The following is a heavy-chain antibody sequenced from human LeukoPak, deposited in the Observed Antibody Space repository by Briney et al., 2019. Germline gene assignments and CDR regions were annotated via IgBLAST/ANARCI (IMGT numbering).Heavy chain of an antibody. J-gene: IGHJ4*02. Sequence: SQTLSLTCTVSGGSISSGGYYWSWIRQHPGKGLEWIGFIYYSGSTFYNPSLKSRVSISVDTSKNQFSLQLRSVTAADTAVYYCARVIWGSASEYYFDYWGQGTLVTVFS. CDR3: ARVIWGSASEYYFDY. D-gene: IGHD3-16*01. V-gene: IGHV4-31*03. CDR1: GGSISSGGYY. CDR2: IYYSGST.